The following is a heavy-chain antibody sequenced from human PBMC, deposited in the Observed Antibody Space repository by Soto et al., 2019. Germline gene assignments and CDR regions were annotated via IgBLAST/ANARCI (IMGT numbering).Heavy chain of an antibody. CDR2: VSRDGETT. J-gene: IGHJ4*02. Sequence: EVQLLESGGDVVQPGGSLRLSCAASGFPLSTYAMTWVRYAAGKGLEWVSTVSRDGETTYYADSVKGRFSISRDNSKNTLYLQMNSLRAEDTAIYYCAKDDGASGKDPFDYWGQGILVTVSS. D-gene: IGHD3-10*01. CDR1: GFPLSTYA. CDR3: AKDDGASGKDPFDY. V-gene: IGHV3-23*01.